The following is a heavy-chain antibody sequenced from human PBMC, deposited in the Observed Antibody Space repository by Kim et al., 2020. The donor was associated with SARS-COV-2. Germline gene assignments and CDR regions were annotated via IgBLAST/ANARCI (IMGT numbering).Heavy chain of an antibody. CDR3: AISVRITIFGVVTYVDD. D-gene: IGHD3-3*01. CDR1: GGSISSNNW. J-gene: IGHJ4*02. Sequence: SETLSLTCAVSGGSISSNNWWWWGRQPPGGGVGWSGGSYHSGGTNYNPPLKSRVTISVYKSKNQVSLKLSSVTAADTAVYYCAISVRITIFGVVTYVDDWGQGTLVTVSS. CDR2: SYHSGGT. V-gene: IGHV4-4*02.